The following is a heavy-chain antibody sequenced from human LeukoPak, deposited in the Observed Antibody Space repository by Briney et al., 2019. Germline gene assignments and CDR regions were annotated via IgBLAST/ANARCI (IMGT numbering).Heavy chain of an antibody. J-gene: IGHJ4*02. Sequence: SETLSLTCSVSGGSISGYYWSWIRKPPGKELEWIGYVYYSENTKYNPSLESRVTISLDTSKNQFSLRLNSVTSADTAVYFCTRRVAITGTPKAYFDYWGQGILVTVSS. CDR1: GGSISGYY. V-gene: IGHV4-59*08. D-gene: IGHD1-20*01. CDR3: TRRVAITGTPKAYFDY. CDR2: VYYSENT.